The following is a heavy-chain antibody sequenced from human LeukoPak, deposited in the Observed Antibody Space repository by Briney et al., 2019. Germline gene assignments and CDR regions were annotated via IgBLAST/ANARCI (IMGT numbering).Heavy chain of an antibody. V-gene: IGHV3-23*01. Sequence: GGSLRLSCTAPGFTFSSYVMSWVRQAPGKGLEWVSTISDSGGTTYYADSVKGRFTISRDNSKNTLYLQMNSLRAEDTAVYYCAKEDYGGNVDYWGQGTLVTVSS. CDR2: ISDSGGTT. J-gene: IGHJ4*02. CDR3: AKEDYGGNVDY. CDR1: GFTFSSYV. D-gene: IGHD4-23*01.